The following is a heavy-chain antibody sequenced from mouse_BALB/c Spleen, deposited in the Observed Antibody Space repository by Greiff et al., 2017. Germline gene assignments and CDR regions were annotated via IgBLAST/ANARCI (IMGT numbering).Heavy chain of an antibody. CDR1: GYTFTSYV. J-gene: IGHJ4*01. CDR2: INPYNDGT. V-gene: IGHV1-14*01. D-gene: IGHD2-4*01. Sequence: EVQLQQSGPELVKPGASVKMSCKASGYTFTSYVMHWVKQKPGQGLEWIGYINPYNDGTKYNEKFKGKATLTSDKSSSTAYMELSSLTSEDSAVYYCATMISTRGSYYAMDYWGQGTSVTVSS. CDR3: ATMISTRGSYYAMDY.